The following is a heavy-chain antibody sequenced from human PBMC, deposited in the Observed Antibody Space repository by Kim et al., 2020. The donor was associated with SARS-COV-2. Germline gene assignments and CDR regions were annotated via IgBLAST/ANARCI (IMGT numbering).Heavy chain of an antibody. Sequence: GGSLRLSCSASGFTFSSYAMHWVRQAPGKGLEYVSAISSNGGSTYYADSVKGRFTISRDNSKNTLYLQMSSLRAEDTAVYYCVKGESVYYGSGSYGGVDFDYWGQGTLVTVSS. CDR1: GFTFSSYA. J-gene: IGHJ4*02. D-gene: IGHD3-10*01. V-gene: IGHV3-64D*09. CDR3: VKGESVYYGSGSYGGVDFDY. CDR2: ISSNGGST.